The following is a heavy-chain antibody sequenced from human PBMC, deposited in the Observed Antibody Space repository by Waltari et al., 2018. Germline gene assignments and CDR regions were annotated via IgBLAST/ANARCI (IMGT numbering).Heavy chain of an antibody. Sequence: QLQLQVSGPGRVKPSETLSLTCTVSGGSITSNRHYWGWIRQPPGQGLEWLGTISYTGATYSSPSLKSRVTISRDTSKNQLSLTVGSVTAADTALYYCATYIGASVGTAAFDVWGQGTMVTVSS. D-gene: IGHD5-12*01. J-gene: IGHJ3*01. CDR3: ATYIGASVGTAAFDV. V-gene: IGHV4-39*01. CDR2: ISYTGAT. CDR1: GGSITSNRHY.